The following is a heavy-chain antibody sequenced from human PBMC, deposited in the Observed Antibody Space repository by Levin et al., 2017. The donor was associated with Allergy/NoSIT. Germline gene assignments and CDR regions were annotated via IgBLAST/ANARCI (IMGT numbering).Heavy chain of an antibody. J-gene: IGHJ4*02. CDR2: INQDGGQK. D-gene: IGHD2-21*02. CDR1: GFTLRKPW. V-gene: IGHV3-7*03. Sequence: ETLSLTCAASGFTLRKPWMSWVRQAPGKGLEWVANINQDGGQKYYVDSVKGRFTISRDNAKDSLYLQMDNLRAEDTAVYYCSTHDDFYLNSWGQGTLVTVSS. CDR3: STHDDFYLNS.